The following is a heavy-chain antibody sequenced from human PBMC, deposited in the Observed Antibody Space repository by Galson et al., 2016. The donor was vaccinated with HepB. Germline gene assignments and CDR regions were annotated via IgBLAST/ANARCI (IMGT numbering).Heavy chain of an antibody. D-gene: IGHD3-3*01. CDR1: GFTVRSNY. CDR2: IYSGGST. CDR3: AKGGAMFGGNDGFDV. V-gene: IGHV3-53*01. Sequence: SLRLSCAASGFTVRSNYMSWVRQAPGKGLEWVSVIYSGGSTYYTDSVKGRFTISRDSSKNTLYLQMNSLRDEDTSVYFCAKGGAMFGGNDGFDVWGQGTRVTVSS. J-gene: IGHJ3*01.